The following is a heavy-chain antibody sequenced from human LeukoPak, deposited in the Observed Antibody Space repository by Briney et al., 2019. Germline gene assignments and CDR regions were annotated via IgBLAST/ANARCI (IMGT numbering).Heavy chain of an antibody. V-gene: IGHV4-31*03. Sequence: SQTLSLTCTVSGASIGSGGYYWSWIRQHPGKGLEWIGYIHYSESTNYNPSLKSRLTMSIDTSKDQFSLNLSSVTAADTAVYYCAGVSSSSVHFDYWGQGTLVTVSS. D-gene: IGHD6-6*01. J-gene: IGHJ4*02. CDR1: GASIGSGGYY. CDR3: AGVSSSSVHFDY. CDR2: IHYSEST.